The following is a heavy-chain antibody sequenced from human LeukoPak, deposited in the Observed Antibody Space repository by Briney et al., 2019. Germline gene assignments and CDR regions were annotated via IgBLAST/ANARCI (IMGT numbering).Heavy chain of an antibody. CDR1: GFTFSSYS. Sequence: GGSLRLSCAASGFTFSSYSMNWVRQAPGKGLEWVSRIKYDGSYTNYADSVKGRFTISRDNARNTLSLHMISLRAEDTAVYFCVRDGDAYNFDFWGQGVLVTVSS. CDR2: IKYDGSYT. D-gene: IGHD5-24*01. CDR3: VRDGDAYNFDF. V-gene: IGHV3-74*01. J-gene: IGHJ4*02.